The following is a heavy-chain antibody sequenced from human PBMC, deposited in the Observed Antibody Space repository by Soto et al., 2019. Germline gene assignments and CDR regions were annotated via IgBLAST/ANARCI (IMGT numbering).Heavy chain of an antibody. CDR1: GFTFSNHW. Sequence: EVQLVESGGGLVQPGGSLRLSCAASGFTFSNHWMHWVRQAPGKGRIGVSRMNSDGSSTTYADSVKGRFTISRDNAKNTLYLQMNSLRAEDTAVYYCARDTHYYDTSNYYRTYGMDVWGQGTAV. CDR3: ARDTHYYDTSNYYRTYGMDV. V-gene: IGHV3-74*01. J-gene: IGHJ6*02. D-gene: IGHD3-22*01. CDR2: MNSDGSST.